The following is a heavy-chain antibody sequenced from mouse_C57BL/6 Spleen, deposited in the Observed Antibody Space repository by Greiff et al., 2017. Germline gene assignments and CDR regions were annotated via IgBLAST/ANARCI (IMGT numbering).Heavy chain of an antibody. D-gene: IGHD2-4*01. CDR2: INPNYGTT. Sequence: EVQVVESGPELVKPGASVKISCKASGYSFTDYNMNWVKQSNGKSLEWIGVINPNYGTTSYNQKFKGKATLTVDQSSSTAYMQLNSLTSEDSAVYYCATHYDFSFAYWGQGTLVTVSA. V-gene: IGHV1-39*01. CDR1: GYSFTDYN. J-gene: IGHJ3*01. CDR3: ATHYDFSFAY.